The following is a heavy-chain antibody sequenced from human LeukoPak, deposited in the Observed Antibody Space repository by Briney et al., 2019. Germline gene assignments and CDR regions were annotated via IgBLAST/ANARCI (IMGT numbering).Heavy chain of an antibody. J-gene: IGHJ4*02. CDR3: AREGIGGYFEY. V-gene: IGHV4-59*01. CDR2: VYYSGST. CDR1: GGSISTYY. Sequence: SETLSLTCTVSGGSISTYYWSWIRQPPGKGLEWIGYVYYSGSTNYNLSLKSRVTISVDTSKNQFSLRLSSVTAADTAVYYCAREGIGGYFEYWGQGTLVTVSS. D-gene: IGHD3-10*01.